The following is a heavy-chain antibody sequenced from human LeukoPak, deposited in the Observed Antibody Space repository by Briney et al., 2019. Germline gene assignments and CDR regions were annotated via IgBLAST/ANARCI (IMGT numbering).Heavy chain of an antibody. CDR3: ARVVAARREGSARDMENWFDP. D-gene: IGHD6-6*01. CDR1: GGTFSSYA. J-gene: IGHJ5*02. V-gene: IGHV1-69*05. Sequence: GASVKVSCKASGGTFSSYAISWVRQAPGQGLEWMGGIIPIFGTANYAQKFQGRVTITTDESTSTAYMELSSLRSEDTAVYYCARVVAARREGSARDMENWFDPWGQGTLVTVSS. CDR2: IIPIFGTA.